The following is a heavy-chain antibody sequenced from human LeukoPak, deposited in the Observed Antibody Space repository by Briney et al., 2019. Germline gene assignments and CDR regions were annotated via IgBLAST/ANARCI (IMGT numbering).Heavy chain of an antibody. Sequence: GGSLRLSCAASGFTSSDYYMSWIRQAPGKGLEWVSYISSSGSTIYYADSVKGRFTISRDNAKNSLYLQMNSLRAEDTAVYYCARDELPYYYDSSGAFDIWGQGTMVTVSS. CDR2: ISSSGSTI. D-gene: IGHD3-22*01. V-gene: IGHV3-11*04. J-gene: IGHJ3*02. CDR3: ARDELPYYYDSSGAFDI. CDR1: GFTSSDYY.